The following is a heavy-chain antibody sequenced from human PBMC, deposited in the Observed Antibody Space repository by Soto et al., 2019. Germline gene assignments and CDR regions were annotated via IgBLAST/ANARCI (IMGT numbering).Heavy chain of an antibody. CDR2: IYYSGST. CDR1: GGSISSGGYY. Sequence: SETLSLTCTVSGGSISSGGYYWSWIRQHPGKGLEWIGYIYYSGSTYYNPSLKSRGTISVDTSKNQFSLKLSSVTAADTAVYYCARVPEGPTYYYDSSGYYYFDYWGQGTRVTVS. CDR3: ARVPEGPTYYYDSSGYYYFDY. D-gene: IGHD3-22*01. V-gene: IGHV4-31*03. J-gene: IGHJ4*02.